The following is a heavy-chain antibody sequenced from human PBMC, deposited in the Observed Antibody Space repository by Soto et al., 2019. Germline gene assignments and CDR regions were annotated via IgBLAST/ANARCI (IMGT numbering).Heavy chain of an antibody. Sequence: QVQLQESGPGLVKPSETLSLTCTVSGGSVSSGSYYWSWIRQPPGKGLEWIGYIYYSGSTNYNPPLRSRVTISVDTSKNQFSLKLSSVTAADTAVYYCARGRSSSKWFDPWGQGTLVTVSS. CDR2: IYYSGST. CDR1: GGSVSSGSYY. CDR3: ARGRSSSKWFDP. J-gene: IGHJ5*02. V-gene: IGHV4-61*01. D-gene: IGHD6-6*01.